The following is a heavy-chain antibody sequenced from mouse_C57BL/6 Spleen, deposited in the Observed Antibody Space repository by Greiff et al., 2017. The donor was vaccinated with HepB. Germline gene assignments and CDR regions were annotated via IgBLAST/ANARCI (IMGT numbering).Heavy chain of an antibody. Sequence: EVKLQESGPGLVKPSQSLSLTCSVTGYSITSGYYWNWIRQFPGNKLEWMGYISYDGSNNYNPSLKNRISITRDTSKNQFFLKLNSVTTEDTATYYCARVGYRYYFDYWGQGTTLTVSS. CDR2: ISYDGSN. CDR3: ARVGYRYYFDY. J-gene: IGHJ2*01. V-gene: IGHV3-6*01. D-gene: IGHD2-14*01. CDR1: GYSITSGYY.